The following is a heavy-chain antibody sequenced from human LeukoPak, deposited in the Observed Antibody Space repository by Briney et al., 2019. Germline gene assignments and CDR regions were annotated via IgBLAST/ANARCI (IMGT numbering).Heavy chain of an antibody. CDR3: AIVATIGDYFDY. V-gene: IGHV4-39*01. CDR1: GGSISSSSYY. Sequence: SETLSLTCTVSGGSISSSSYYWGWIRQPPGKGLEWIGSIYYSGSTYYNPSLKSRVTISVDTSKNQFSLKLSSVTAADTAVYYCAIVATIGDYFDYWGQGTLVTVSS. D-gene: IGHD5-12*01. J-gene: IGHJ4*02. CDR2: IYYSGST.